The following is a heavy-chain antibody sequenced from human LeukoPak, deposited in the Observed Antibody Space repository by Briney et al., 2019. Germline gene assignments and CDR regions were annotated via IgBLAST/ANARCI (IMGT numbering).Heavy chain of an antibody. CDR1: GSRFTSYW. D-gene: IGHD5-18*01. CDR2: IYPGDSDT. CDR3: ARAMAHFDY. Sequence: GASLKISCKGSGSRFTSYWIGWVRPMPGKGLEWTGIIYPGDSDTRYSPSFQGQVTISADKSISTAYLQWSSLKASDTAMYYCARAMAHFDYWGQGALVTVSS. J-gene: IGHJ4*02. V-gene: IGHV5-51*01.